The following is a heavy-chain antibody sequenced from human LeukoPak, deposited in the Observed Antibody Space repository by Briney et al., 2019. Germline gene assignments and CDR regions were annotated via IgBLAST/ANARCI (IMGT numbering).Heavy chain of an antibody. J-gene: IGHJ4*02. Sequence: GGSLRLSCAASGFTFSSYWMHWVRQAPGKGLVWVSRINTDGSSTSYADSVKGRFTISRDNAKNTLYLQMNSLRAEDTAVYYCARDGKRAVIAAAGIDYWGQGTLVTVSS. CDR2: INTDGSST. CDR3: ARDGKRAVIAAAGIDY. D-gene: IGHD6-13*01. CDR1: GFTFSSYW. V-gene: IGHV3-74*01.